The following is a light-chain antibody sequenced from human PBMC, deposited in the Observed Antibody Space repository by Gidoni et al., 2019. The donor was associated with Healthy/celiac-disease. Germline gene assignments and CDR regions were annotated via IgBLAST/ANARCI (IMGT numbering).Light chain of an antibody. CDR1: QSISSY. CDR3: RPRYSTPLL. J-gene: IGKJ4*01. CDR2: SAA. V-gene: IGKV1-39*01. Sequence: DIQKTQSPSSLSASVGDRVTITCRARQSISSYLNWYQQQTVQAPQLLIYSAASLQSGVPSRFSGSGSWTDLSLTIISLLPEDFAAYYCRPRYSTPLLFGGGTKVEIK.